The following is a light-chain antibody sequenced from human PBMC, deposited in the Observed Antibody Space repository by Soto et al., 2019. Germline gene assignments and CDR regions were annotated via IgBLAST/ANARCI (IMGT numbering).Light chain of an antibody. CDR1: NSDVGIYDF. V-gene: IGLV2-14*01. CDR2: EVS. CDR3: ISYTSDDVRYV. J-gene: IGLJ1*01. Sequence: QSALTQPASVSGTPGQSITISCTGSNSDVGIYDFVSWYQHHPGRAPKLIVSEVSHRPSGVSNRFSGSKSGNTASLTISGLQSEYEADYYCISYTSDDVRYVFGPGTKLTVL.